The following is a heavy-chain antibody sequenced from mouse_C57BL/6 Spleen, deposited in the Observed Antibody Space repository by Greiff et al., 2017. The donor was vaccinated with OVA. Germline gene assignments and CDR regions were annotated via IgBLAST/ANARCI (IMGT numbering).Heavy chain of an antibody. Sequence: EVMLVESGAELVRPGASVKLSCTASGFNIKDYYMHWVKQRPEQGLEWIGRIDPEDGDTEYAPKFQGKATMTADTSSNTAYLQLSSLTSEDTAVYYCTTNYGSREDWYFDVWGTGTTVTVSS. D-gene: IGHD1-1*01. J-gene: IGHJ1*03. V-gene: IGHV14-1*01. CDR2: IDPEDGDT. CDR1: GFNIKDYY. CDR3: TTNYGSREDWYFDV.